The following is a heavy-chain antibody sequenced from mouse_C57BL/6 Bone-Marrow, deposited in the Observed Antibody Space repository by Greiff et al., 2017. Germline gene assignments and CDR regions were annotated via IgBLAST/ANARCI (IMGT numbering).Heavy chain of an antibody. CDR3: TTPGFITTVVPFAY. D-gene: IGHD1-1*01. Sequence: VQLQQSGAELVRPGASVKLSCTASGFNIKDYYMHWVKQRPEQGLEWIGRIDPEDGDTEYAPKFQGKATMTADTSSNTAYLQLSSLTSEDTAVYYGTTPGFITTVVPFAYWGQGTLVTVSA. CDR2: IDPEDGDT. CDR1: GFNIKDYY. J-gene: IGHJ3*01. V-gene: IGHV14-1*01.